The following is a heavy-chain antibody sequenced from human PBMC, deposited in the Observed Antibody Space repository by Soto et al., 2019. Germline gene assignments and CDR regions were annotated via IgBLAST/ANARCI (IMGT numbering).Heavy chain of an antibody. CDR3: AKNLSTGGRVGFDP. Sequence: EVQLLESGGDLVQPGGSLRLSCAATGFTFSSYGMSWVRQAPGKGLEWVSAIDSGGMTYYADSVKGRFTITRDNSKNTLDLQMNSLRAEDTAVYYCAKNLSTGGRVGFDPWGQGTLVTVSS. CDR2: IDSGGMT. D-gene: IGHD1-26*01. J-gene: IGHJ5*02. CDR1: GFTFSSYG. V-gene: IGHV3-23*01.